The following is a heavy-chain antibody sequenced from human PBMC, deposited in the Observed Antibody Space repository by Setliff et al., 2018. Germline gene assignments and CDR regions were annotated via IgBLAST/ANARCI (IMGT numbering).Heavy chain of an antibody. CDR2: VHFGGDT. J-gene: IGHJ4*02. CDR3: ARQPSSGAYYNPRRYYFDS. CDR1: GGSISSYY. D-gene: IGHD3-10*01. V-gene: IGHV4-59*01. Sequence: SETLSLTCSVSGGSISSYYWSWIRQPPGKGLEWKGFVHFGGDTNYNPSLKSRVTMSADTSNNQFSLNPISVTAADTAVYFCARQPSSGAYYNPRRYYFDSWGQGTLVTVSS.